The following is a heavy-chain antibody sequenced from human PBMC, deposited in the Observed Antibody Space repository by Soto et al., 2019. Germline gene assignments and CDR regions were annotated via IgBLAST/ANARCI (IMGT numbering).Heavy chain of an antibody. V-gene: IGHV4-59*01. CDR3: ARALFGVVYGMDV. CDR2: IYYSGST. Sequence: SSETLSLTCSVSGGSISSFYWSWIRQPPGKGLEWIGYIYYSGSTNYNPSLKSRVTISVDTSKNQFSLKLTSVTAADTAVYYCARALFGVVYGMDVWGQGTTVTVSS. J-gene: IGHJ6*02. CDR1: GGSISSFY. D-gene: IGHD3-3*01.